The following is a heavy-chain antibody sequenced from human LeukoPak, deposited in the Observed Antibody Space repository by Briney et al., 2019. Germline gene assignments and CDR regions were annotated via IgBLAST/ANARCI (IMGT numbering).Heavy chain of an antibody. Sequence: GGSLRLSCAASGFTFSSYWMHWVRQAPGKGLVWVSRINGDGSTTSYADSVKGRFTISRDNAKNTLYLQMNSLRAEDTAVYYCARTGITIFGVAAFDYWGQGTLVTVSS. CDR3: ARTGITIFGVAAFDY. J-gene: IGHJ4*02. V-gene: IGHV3-74*01. CDR1: GFTFSSYW. D-gene: IGHD3-3*01. CDR2: INGDGSTT.